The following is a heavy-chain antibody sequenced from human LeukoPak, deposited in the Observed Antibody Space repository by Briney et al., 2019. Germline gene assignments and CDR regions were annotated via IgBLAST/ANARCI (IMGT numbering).Heavy chain of an antibody. CDR1: EFTFSDAW. CDR3: AEDRLHH. CDR2: FRGDSGRT. J-gene: IGHJ5*02. V-gene: IGHV3-23*01. Sequence: GGSLRLSCAVSEFTFSDAWMSWVRQAPGKGLEWVSAFRGDSGRTYYADSVKGRFTISRDNSKNTVFLQMNSLRAEDTALYYCAEDRLHHWGQGTLVTVSS.